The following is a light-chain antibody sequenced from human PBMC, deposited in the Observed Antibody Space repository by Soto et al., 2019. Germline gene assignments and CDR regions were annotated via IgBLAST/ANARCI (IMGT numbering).Light chain of an antibody. V-gene: IGKV3-15*01. CDR1: QSVSSN. J-gene: IGKJ1*01. CDR2: GAS. CDR3: QQYNNWASWT. Sequence: EIVMTQSPATLSVSPGERATLSCRASQSVSSNLAWYQQKPGQAPRLLIYGASTRANGIPARFRGSGSGTEFTLTISSLQTEDFSVYYCQQYNNWASWTFGQGTKVKIK.